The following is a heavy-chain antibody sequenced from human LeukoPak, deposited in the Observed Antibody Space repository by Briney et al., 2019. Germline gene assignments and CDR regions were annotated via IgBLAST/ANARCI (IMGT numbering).Heavy chain of an antibody. CDR1: GFTFSSYE. CDR2: ISSSGSTI. J-gene: IGHJ4*02. CDR3: ARVQGSAAGTTNFDY. V-gene: IGHV3-48*03. Sequence: PGGPLRLSCAASGFTFSSYEMNWVRQAPGKGLEWVSYISSSGSTIYYADSVKGQFTISRDNAKNSLYLQMNSLRAEDTAVYYCARVQGSAAGTTNFDYWGQGTLVTVSS. D-gene: IGHD6-13*01.